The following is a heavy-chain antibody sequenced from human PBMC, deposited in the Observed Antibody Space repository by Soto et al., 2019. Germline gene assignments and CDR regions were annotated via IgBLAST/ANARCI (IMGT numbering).Heavy chain of an antibody. CDR3: ARRRSYNRLGYRSGWSG. CDR1: GGSFSVYY. J-gene: IGHJ4*02. D-gene: IGHD6-19*01. Sequence: ASETLGLRCAFYGGSFSVYYWSWIRQPPGRGLEWIGEINPSGSTNYNPSLKSRVTISVDTSKNQFSLKLSSVTAADTAVYYCARRRSYNRLGYRSGWSGWGQGTMVTVSS. V-gene: IGHV4-34*01. CDR2: INPSGST.